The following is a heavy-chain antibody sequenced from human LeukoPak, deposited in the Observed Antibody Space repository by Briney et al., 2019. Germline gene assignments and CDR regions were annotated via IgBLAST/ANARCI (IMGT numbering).Heavy chain of an antibody. Sequence: ASVTVSCKASGYTFNAYYIHWVRQAPGQGLEWLGWMNPHSGGSHFAQKFQGRVSMTRDRSINTAYLELSSLRSDETAVYHCARGVYRFLRWFFDYWGQGTLVSVSS. J-gene: IGHJ4*02. CDR3: ARGVYRFLRWFFDY. D-gene: IGHD3-3*01. V-gene: IGHV1-2*02. CDR1: GYTFNAYY. CDR2: MNPHSGGS.